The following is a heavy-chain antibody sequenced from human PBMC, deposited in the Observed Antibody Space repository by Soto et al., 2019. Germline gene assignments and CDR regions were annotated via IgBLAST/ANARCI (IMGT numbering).Heavy chain of an antibody. D-gene: IGHD3-10*01. CDR2: IYSGGST. CDR3: ARGRYGSGSSPHYYGMDV. CDR1: GFTFSSNY. Sequence: XGSLRLSFAASGFTFSSNYMSGVGQAPGKGLEWVSVIYSGGSTYYADSVKGRFTISRDNSKNTLYLQMNSLRAEDTAVYYCARGRYGSGSSPHYYGMDVWGQGTTVTVSS. V-gene: IGHV3-53*01. J-gene: IGHJ6*02.